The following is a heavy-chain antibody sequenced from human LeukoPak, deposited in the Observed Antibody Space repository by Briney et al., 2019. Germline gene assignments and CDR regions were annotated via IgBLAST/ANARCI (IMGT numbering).Heavy chain of an antibody. Sequence: ASVKVSCKASGYTSSEYYIHWVRQAPGQGLEWMGWINPNSGGTRYAQKLQGRITMTRDTSMSTVYMELNELISDDTAVYYCAGKLVGGNPFDFWGQGTLVTVSS. V-gene: IGHV1-2*02. CDR2: INPNSGGT. J-gene: IGHJ4*02. D-gene: IGHD1-26*01. CDR3: AGKLVGGNPFDF. CDR1: GYTSSEYY.